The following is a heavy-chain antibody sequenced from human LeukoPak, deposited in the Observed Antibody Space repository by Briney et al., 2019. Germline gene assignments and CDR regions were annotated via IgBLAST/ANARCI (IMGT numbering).Heavy chain of an antibody. CDR3: ARVKARATMGVYFDY. CDR2: IYHSGST. Sequence: SGTLSLTCAVSGGSISSSNWGSWVRQPPGKGLEWIGEIYHSGSTNYNPSLKSRVTISVDKSKNQFSLKLSSVTAADTAVYYCARVKARATMGVYFDYWGQGTLVTVSS. CDR1: GGSISSSNW. V-gene: IGHV4-4*02. J-gene: IGHJ4*02. D-gene: IGHD3-16*01.